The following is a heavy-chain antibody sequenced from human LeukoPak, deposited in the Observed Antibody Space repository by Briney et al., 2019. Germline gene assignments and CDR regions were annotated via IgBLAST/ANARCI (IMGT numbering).Heavy chain of an antibody. Sequence: GGSLRLSCAASGFTFSTYSMNWVRQAPGKGLEWVSYISSSSSTIYYADSVKGRFTISRDNAKNSLYLQMNSLRAEDTAVYYCARSPDYYDSSGYYHYYMDVWGKGTTVTVSS. J-gene: IGHJ6*03. CDR2: ISSSSSTI. D-gene: IGHD3-22*01. V-gene: IGHV3-48*04. CDR3: ARSPDYYDSSGYYHYYMDV. CDR1: GFTFSTYS.